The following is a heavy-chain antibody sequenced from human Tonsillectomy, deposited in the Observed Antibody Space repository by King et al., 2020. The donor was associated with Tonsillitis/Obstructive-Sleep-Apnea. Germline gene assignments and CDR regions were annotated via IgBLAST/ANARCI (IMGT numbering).Heavy chain of an antibody. CDR1: GFTFSSYE. V-gene: IGHV3-48*03. CDR2: ISTSGSII. Sequence: VQLVESGGGLVQPGGSLRLSCAASGFTFSSYEMNWVRQAPGEGLEWVSCISTSGSIIYYADSVKGRFTISRDNAKNSLYLQMNRLRAEDTAVYYCARVGHVDTAADAFDIWGQGTKVTVSS. J-gene: IGHJ3*02. D-gene: IGHD5-18*01. CDR3: ARVGHVDTAADAFDI.